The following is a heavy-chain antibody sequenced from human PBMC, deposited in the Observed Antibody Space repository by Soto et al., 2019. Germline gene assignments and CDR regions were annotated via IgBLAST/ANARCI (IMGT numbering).Heavy chain of an antibody. CDR3: AKDVELVVTAIIDY. CDR1: GFTFSSYG. Sequence: PGGSLRLSCAASGFTFSSYGMHWVRQAPGKGLEWVAVISYDGSNKYYADSVKGRFTISRDNSKNTLYLQMNSLRAEDTAVYYCAKDVELVVTAIIDYWGQGTLVTVSS. V-gene: IGHV3-30*18. CDR2: ISYDGSNK. D-gene: IGHD2-21*02. J-gene: IGHJ4*02.